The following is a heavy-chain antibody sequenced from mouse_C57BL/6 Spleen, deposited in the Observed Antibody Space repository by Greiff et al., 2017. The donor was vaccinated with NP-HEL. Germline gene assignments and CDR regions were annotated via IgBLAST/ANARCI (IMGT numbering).Heavy chain of an antibody. CDR2: IHPTSGST. CDR3: ARRGYYYGAHYAMDY. D-gene: IGHD1-1*01. Sequence: QVQLQQPGAELVKPGASVKLSCKASGYTFTSYWMHWVKQRPGQGLEWIGMIHPTSGSTNYNEKFKSKATLTVDKSSSTAYMQLSSLTSEDSAVYYCARRGYYYGAHYAMDYWGQGTSVTVSS. V-gene: IGHV1-64*01. J-gene: IGHJ4*01. CDR1: GYTFTSYW.